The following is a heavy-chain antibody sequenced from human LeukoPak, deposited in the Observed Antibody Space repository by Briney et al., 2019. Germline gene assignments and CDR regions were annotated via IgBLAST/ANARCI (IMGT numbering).Heavy chain of an antibody. D-gene: IGHD6-19*01. V-gene: IGHV1-69*04. CDR2: IIPILGIA. Sequence: SVKVSCKASGGTFSSYAISWVRQAPGQGLEWMGRIIPILGIANYAQKFQGRVTITADKSTSTAYMELSSLRSEDTAVYYCARDIPGIAVAGRWFDPWGQGTLVTVSS. J-gene: IGHJ5*02. CDR1: GGTFSSYA. CDR3: ARDIPGIAVAGRWFDP.